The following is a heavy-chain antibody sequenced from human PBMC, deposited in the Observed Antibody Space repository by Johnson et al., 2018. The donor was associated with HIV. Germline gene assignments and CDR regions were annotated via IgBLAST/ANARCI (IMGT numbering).Heavy chain of an antibody. V-gene: IGHV3-30-3*01. CDR2: ISYDGSNK. CDR3: AKEQSVVVIGIGAFDI. D-gene: IGHD3-22*01. Sequence: QVQLVESGGGVVQPGRSLRLSCAASGFTFSSYAVHWVRQAPGKGLEWVAIISYDGSNKYYADSVKGRFTISRDNSKDTLYLQMNSLRAEDTAVYYCAKEQSVVVIGIGAFDIWGQGTMVTVSS. CDR1: GFTFSSYA. J-gene: IGHJ3*02.